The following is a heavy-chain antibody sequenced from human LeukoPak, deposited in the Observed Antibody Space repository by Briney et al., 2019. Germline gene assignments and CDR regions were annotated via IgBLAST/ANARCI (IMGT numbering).Heavy chain of an antibody. CDR2: SSSSSSTI. D-gene: IGHD3-22*01. Sequence: GGSLRLSCAASGFTFSSYSMNWVRQAPGKGLEWVSYSSSSSSTIYYADSVKGRFTISRDNAKNSLYLQMNSLRDEDTAVYYCASWYYYDSSGYWEDYWGQGTLVTVSS. J-gene: IGHJ4*02. CDR3: ASWYYYDSSGYWEDY. V-gene: IGHV3-48*02. CDR1: GFTFSSYS.